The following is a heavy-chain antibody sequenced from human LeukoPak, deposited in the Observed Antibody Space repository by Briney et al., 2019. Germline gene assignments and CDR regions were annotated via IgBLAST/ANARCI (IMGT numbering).Heavy chain of an antibody. D-gene: IGHD1-26*01. CDR2: ISGSGGRT. CDR3: ARDLGQWEPPDY. Sequence: GGSLRLSCAASGFTFSSYAMSWVRQAPGKGLEWVSAISGSGGRTYYADSVKGRFTISRDNSKNTLYLQMNSLRAEDTAVYYCARDLGQWEPPDYWGQGTLVTVSS. V-gene: IGHV3-23*01. J-gene: IGHJ4*02. CDR1: GFTFSSYA.